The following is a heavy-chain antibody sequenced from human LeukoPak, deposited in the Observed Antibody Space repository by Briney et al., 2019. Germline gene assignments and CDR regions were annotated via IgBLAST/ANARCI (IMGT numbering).Heavy chain of an antibody. CDR3: ARDRHWTNDWVFDY. CDR2: IYYNGHT. Sequence: SETLSLTCTVSGGSIATYYWSWIRQPPGKGPEWIGYIYYNGHTDYNPSLKSRVTISVHTSKNQFSLKLSSVTAADTAVYYCARDRHWTNDWVFDYWGQGTLVTVSS. J-gene: IGHJ4*02. D-gene: IGHD1/OR15-1a*01. V-gene: IGHV4-59*01. CDR1: GGSIATYY.